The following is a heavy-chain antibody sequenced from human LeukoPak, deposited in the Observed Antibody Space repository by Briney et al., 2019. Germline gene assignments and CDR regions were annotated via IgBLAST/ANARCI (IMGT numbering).Heavy chain of an antibody. J-gene: IGHJ2*01. Sequence: SETLSLTCTVSGYSISSGYYWGWIRQPPGKGLEWIGSIYHSGSTYYNPSLKSRVTISVDTSKNQFSLKLSSVTAADTAVYYCARVYYDSSGYSWYWYFDLWGQGTLVTVSS. D-gene: IGHD3-22*01. CDR2: IYHSGST. V-gene: IGHV4-38-2*02. CDR1: GYSISSGYY. CDR3: ARVYYDSSGYSWYWYFDL.